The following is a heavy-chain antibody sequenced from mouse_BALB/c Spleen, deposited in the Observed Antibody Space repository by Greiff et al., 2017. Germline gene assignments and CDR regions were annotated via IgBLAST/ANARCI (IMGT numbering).Heavy chain of an antibody. J-gene: IGHJ4*01. Sequence: EVKLVESGGGLVQPGGSLRLSCATSGFTFTDYYMSWVRQPPGKALEWLGFIRNKANGYTTEYSASVKGRFTISRDNSQSILYLQMNTLRAEDSATYYCARDIPYGMDYWGQGTSVTVSS. CDR1: GFTFTDYY. CDR2: IRNKANGYTT. V-gene: IGHV7-3*02. D-gene: IGHD1-1*01. CDR3: ARDIPYGMDY.